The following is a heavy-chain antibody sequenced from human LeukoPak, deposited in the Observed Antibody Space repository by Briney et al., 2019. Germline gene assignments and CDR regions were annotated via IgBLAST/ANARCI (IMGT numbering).Heavy chain of an antibody. Sequence: GGSLRLSCTASGFTFSNYWMSWVRQAPGKGLEWVANINQDGNEKPYVDSVKGRFTISRDNAKNSLFLQVNSLRAEDTAVYYCARRRGSTSTDYWGQGTLVTVSS. D-gene: IGHD2-2*01. J-gene: IGHJ4*02. CDR3: ARRRGSTSTDY. CDR2: INQDGNEK. CDR1: GFTFSNYW. V-gene: IGHV3-7*01.